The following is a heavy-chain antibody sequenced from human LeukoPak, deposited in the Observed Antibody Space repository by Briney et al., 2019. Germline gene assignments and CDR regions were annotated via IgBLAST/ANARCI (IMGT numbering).Heavy chain of an antibody. CDR1: GFSLSNYW. J-gene: IGHJ4*02. Sequence: GGSLRVSCAASGFSLSNYWMHWVRQVPGKGLEWVSCINDFGNFITYADSVKGRFTISRDNAKNTLFLQMNSLRVEDTAIYYCTGVDYYWGQGIPVTVSS. V-gene: IGHV3-74*03. CDR3: TGVDYY. CDR2: INDFGNFI.